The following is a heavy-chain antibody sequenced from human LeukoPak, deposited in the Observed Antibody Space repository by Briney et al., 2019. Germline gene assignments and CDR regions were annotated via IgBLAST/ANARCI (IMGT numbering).Heavy chain of an antibody. J-gene: IGHJ4*02. CDR3: AKGSGYSSGWPFDY. Sequence: GGSLRLSCAASGFTFDDYAAHWVRHAPGKGLEWVSGFTRNSGSIGYADSVKGRFTISRDNAKNSLYLQMNSLRPEDTALYYCAKGSGYSSGWPFDYWGQGTLVTVSS. CDR2: FTRNSGSI. V-gene: IGHV3-9*01. CDR1: GFTFDDYA. D-gene: IGHD6-19*01.